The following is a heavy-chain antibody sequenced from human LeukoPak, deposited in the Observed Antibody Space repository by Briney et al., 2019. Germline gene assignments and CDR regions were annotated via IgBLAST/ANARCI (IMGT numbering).Heavy chain of an antibody. Sequence: GSLRLSCAASGFIVSPNYMSWIRQAPGKGLEWIGSIYYSGNTYYNPSLKSRVTISIDTSKNQFSLKLSSVTAADTAVYYCGCPTVTTPPTDFWGQGTLVTVFS. J-gene: IGHJ4*02. CDR1: GFIVSPNY. CDR3: GCPTVTTPPTDF. CDR2: IYYSGNT. D-gene: IGHD4-11*01. V-gene: IGHV4-59*05.